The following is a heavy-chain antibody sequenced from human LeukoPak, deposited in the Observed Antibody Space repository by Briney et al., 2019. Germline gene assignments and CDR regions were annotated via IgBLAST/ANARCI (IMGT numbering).Heavy chain of an antibody. CDR2: INPNSGGT. CDR3: ARDTDGDPFRGSKSRGRYGMDV. V-gene: IGHV1-2*04. J-gene: IGHJ6*02. D-gene: IGHD4-17*01. CDR1: GYTFTGYY. Sequence: ASVKVSCKASGYTFTGYYMHWVRQAPGQGLEWMGWINPNSGGTSYAQKFQGWATMTRDTSISTAYMELSRLRSDDTAVYYCARDTDGDPFRGSKSRGRYGMDVWGQGTTVTVSS.